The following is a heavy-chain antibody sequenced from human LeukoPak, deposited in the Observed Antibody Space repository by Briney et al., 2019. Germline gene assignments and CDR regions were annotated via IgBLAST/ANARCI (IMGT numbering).Heavy chain of an antibody. CDR2: INHSGST. CDR1: GGSFSGYY. Sequence: SETLSLTCAVYGGSFSGYYWSWIRQPPGKGLEWIGEINHSGSTNYNPSLKSRVTISVDTSKNQFSLKLSSVTAADTAVYYCARRNWSYYGVNNWFDPWGQGTLVTVSS. V-gene: IGHV4-34*01. D-gene: IGHD3-10*01. J-gene: IGHJ5*02. CDR3: ARRNWSYYGVNNWFDP.